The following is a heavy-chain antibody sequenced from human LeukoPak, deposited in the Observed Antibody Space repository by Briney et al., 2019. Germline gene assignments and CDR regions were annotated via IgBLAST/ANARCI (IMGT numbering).Heavy chain of an antibody. V-gene: IGHV1-2*02. CDR3: ARAAEAVAGIDY. CDR2: INPNSGGT. CDR1: GYTFTGYY. Sequence: ASVKVSCKASGYTFTGYYMHWVRQAPGQGLEWMGWINPNSGGTNYAQKFQGRVTMTRDTSISTVYMELSSLRSEDTAVYYCARAAEAVAGIDYWGQGTLVTVSS. D-gene: IGHD6-19*01. J-gene: IGHJ4*02.